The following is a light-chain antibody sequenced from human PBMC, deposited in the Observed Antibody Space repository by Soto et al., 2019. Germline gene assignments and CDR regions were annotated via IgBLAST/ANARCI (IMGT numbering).Light chain of an antibody. CDR1: SSDVCRYNY. CDR3: STFGGTGV. V-gene: IGLV2-14*01. CDR2: EVT. Sequence: QSALTQPDSVSGSPGQSITISFTGTSSDVCRYNYVSWYQQHPGKAPKLMIYEVTNRHSGVSNRFSGSKSVNTASLTITGLQADDEADYSCSTFGGTGVFGTGTKLTVL. J-gene: IGLJ1*01.